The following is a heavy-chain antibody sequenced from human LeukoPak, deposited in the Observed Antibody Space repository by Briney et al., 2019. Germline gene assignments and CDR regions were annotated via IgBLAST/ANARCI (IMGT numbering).Heavy chain of an antibody. CDR3: AKLGGYFDSSGINDF. CDR1: GGSISSSSYY. D-gene: IGHD3-22*01. J-gene: IGHJ4*02. Sequence: PSETLSLTCSVSGGSISSSSYYWGWIRQPPGKGLEWIGNIYHSGRTYYNPSLKSRVPISVDTSKNQFSLQVRSVTAADTAVYYCAKLGGYFDSSGINDFWGQGTLITVSS. V-gene: IGHV4-39*01. CDR2: IYHSGRT.